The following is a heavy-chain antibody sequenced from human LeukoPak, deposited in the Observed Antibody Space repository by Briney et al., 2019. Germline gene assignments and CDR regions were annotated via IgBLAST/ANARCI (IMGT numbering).Heavy chain of an antibody. CDR1: GVSISSSSYY. CDR2: IYYSGST. Sequence: SETLSLTCTVSGVSISSSSYYWGWIRQPPGKGLEWIGSIYYSGSTYYNPSLKSRVTISVDTSKNQFSLKLSSVTAADTAVYYCARHVGWWLPYYWGQGTLVTVSS. CDR3: ARHVGWWLPYY. V-gene: IGHV4-39*01. J-gene: IGHJ4*02. D-gene: IGHD2-15*01.